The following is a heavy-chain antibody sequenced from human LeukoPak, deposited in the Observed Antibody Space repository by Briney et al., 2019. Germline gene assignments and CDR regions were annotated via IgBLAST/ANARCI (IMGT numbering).Heavy chain of an antibody. Sequence: YPGGSLRLSCAASRFTFSDYYMSWIRQAPGKGLEWVSYISSSSSYTNYADSVKGRFTISRDNAKNSLYLQMNSLRAEDTAVYYCARGEGSYPPDYWGQGTLVTVSS. D-gene: IGHD3-16*02. V-gene: IGHV3-11*05. CDR2: ISSSSSYT. J-gene: IGHJ4*02. CDR1: RFTFSDYY. CDR3: ARGEGSYPPDY.